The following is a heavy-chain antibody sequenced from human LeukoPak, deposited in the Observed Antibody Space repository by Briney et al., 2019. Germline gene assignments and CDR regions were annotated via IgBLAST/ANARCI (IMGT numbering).Heavy chain of an antibody. Sequence: GESLKISCKGSGYSFTNYWIGWVRQMPGKGLEWMGIIYPGDSDTRYSPSFQGQVTISADKSISTAYLQWSSLKASDTAMYYCARLRGIAVAGAGGYFDYWGQGTLVTVSS. V-gene: IGHV5-51*01. D-gene: IGHD6-19*01. CDR2: IYPGDSDT. CDR1: GYSFTNYW. J-gene: IGHJ4*02. CDR3: ARLRGIAVAGAGGYFDY.